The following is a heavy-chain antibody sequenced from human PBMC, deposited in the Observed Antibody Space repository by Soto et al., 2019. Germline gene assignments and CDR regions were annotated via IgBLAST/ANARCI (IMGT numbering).Heavy chain of an antibody. CDR1: AGTFPHYA. V-gene: IGHV1-69*13. D-gene: IGHD7-27*01. CDR2: IIPVLATT. Sequence: SVKVSCKASAGTFPHYALSWVRQAPGQGLEWMGGIIPVLATTTYAQKFQGRVSISADESTSTAYTELSSLNSEDTAVYYCACNWGNSLRNWLAPWGQGTLGTAPQ. CDR3: ACNWGNSLRNWLAP. J-gene: IGHJ5*02.